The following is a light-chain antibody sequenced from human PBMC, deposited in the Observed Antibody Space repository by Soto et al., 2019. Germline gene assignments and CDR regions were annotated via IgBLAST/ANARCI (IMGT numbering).Light chain of an antibody. Sequence: DIQMTQSPSTLSASVGDRVTITCRASQSISSWLAWYQQKPGKAPKLLIYKASSLESGDPSRFSGSRAGTEFTLTISSLQPDDFAAYYCQQCHSDPWTVGQGTKVEIK. CDR2: KAS. J-gene: IGKJ1*01. CDR3: QQCHSDPWT. CDR1: QSISSW. V-gene: IGKV1-5*03.